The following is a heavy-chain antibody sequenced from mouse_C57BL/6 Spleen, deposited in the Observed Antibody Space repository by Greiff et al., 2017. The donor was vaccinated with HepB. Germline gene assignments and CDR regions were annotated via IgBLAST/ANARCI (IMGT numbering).Heavy chain of an antibody. D-gene: IGHD1-1*01. CDR1: GYTFTSYW. CDR2: IDPSDSYT. CDR3: ARSDYGSSYGTY. V-gene: IGHV1-69*01. Sequence: VQLQQPGAELVMPGASVKLSCKASGYTFTSYWMHWVKQRPGQGLEWIGEIDPSDSYTNYNQKFKGKSTLTVDKSSSTAYMQLSSLTSEDSAVYYCARSDYGSSYGTYWGQGTLVTVSA. J-gene: IGHJ3*01.